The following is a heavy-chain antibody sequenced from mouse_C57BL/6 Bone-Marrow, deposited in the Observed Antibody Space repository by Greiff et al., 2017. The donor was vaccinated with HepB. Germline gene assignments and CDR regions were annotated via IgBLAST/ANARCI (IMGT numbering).Heavy chain of an antibody. V-gene: IGHV5-4*03. D-gene: IGHD1-1*02. CDR3: AGGYYGYFDV. CDR2: ISDGGSYT. CDR1: GFTFSSYA. J-gene: IGHJ1*03. Sequence: EVKVEESGGGLVKPGGSLKLSCAASGFTFSSYAMSWVRQTPEKRLEWVATISDGGSYTYYPDNVKGRFTISRDNAKNNLYLQMSHLKSEDTAMYYCAGGYYGYFDVWGTGTTVTVSS.